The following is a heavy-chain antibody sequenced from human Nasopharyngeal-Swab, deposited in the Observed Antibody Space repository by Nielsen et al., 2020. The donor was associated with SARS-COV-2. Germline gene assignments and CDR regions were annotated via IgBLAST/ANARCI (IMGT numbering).Heavy chain of an antibody. D-gene: IGHD6-19*01. CDR1: GFTFSSYS. V-gene: IGHV3-21*01. CDR3: ARGGSSGWYEGLEYFQH. J-gene: IGHJ1*01. Sequence: GESLKISCAASGFTFSSYSMNWVRQAPGKGLEWVSSISSSSSYIYYADSVKGRFTISRDNAKNTLYLQMNSLRAEDTAVYYCARGGSSGWYEGLEYFQHWGQGTLVTVSS. CDR2: ISSSSSYI.